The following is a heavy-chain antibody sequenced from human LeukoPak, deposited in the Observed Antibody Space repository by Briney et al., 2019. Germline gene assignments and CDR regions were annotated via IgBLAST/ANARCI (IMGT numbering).Heavy chain of an antibody. CDR3: ARPTPGNYYYYMDV. CDR2: INHSGST. V-gene: IGHV4-34*01. CDR1: GGSFSGYY. J-gene: IGHJ6*03. Sequence: PSETLSLTCAVYGGSFSGYYWSWIRQPPGKGLEWIGEINHSGSTNYNPSLKSRVTISVDTSKNQFSLKLSSVTAADTAVYYCARPTPGNYYYYMDVWGKGTTVTISS.